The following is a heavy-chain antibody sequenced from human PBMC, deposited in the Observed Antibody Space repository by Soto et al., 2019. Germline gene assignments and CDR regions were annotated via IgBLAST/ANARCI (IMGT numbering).Heavy chain of an antibody. CDR2: MTQGGAA. J-gene: IGHJ5*02. Sequence: PSETLSLTCTVSGVSLDNFLWRWIRQTPGKGLEWIAHMTQGGAAAYMSEGETTCNNPSLESRATISLDLHKNQFSLKLTSVTAADTAVYYCARDRGGITVSSKPLGEWFDPWGQRTLVTVSS. CDR1: GVSLDNFL. D-gene: IGHD3-16*01. V-gene: IGHV4-59*01. CDR3: ARDRGGITVSSKPLGEWFDP.